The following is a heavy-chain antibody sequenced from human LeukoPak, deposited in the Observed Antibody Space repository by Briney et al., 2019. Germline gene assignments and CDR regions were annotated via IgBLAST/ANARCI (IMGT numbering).Heavy chain of an antibody. CDR1: GFTFSSYA. CDR2: ISYDGSNK. D-gene: IGHD6-6*01. CDR3: ARDFPGYSSF. V-gene: IGHV3-30-3*01. J-gene: IGHJ3*01. Sequence: QPGRSLRLSCAASGFTFSSYAMHWVRQAPGKGLEWVAVISYDGSNKYYADSVKGRFTISRDNSKNTLYLQMNSLRAEDTAVYYCARDFPGYSSFWGQGTMVTVSS.